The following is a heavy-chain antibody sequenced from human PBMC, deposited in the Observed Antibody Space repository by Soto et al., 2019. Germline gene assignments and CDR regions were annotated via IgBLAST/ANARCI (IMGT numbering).Heavy chain of an antibody. CDR3: ARALSSAAGLYFDY. CDR1: GGSISSYY. Sequence: SETLSLTCTVSGGSISSYYWSWIRQPAGKGMEWIGRIHTTESTNYNPSLKSRVTMSIDTSNNQFSLKLSSLTAADTAVYYCARALSSAAGLYFDYWGQGTLVTVSS. V-gene: IGHV4-4*07. D-gene: IGHD6-13*01. J-gene: IGHJ4*02. CDR2: IHTTEST.